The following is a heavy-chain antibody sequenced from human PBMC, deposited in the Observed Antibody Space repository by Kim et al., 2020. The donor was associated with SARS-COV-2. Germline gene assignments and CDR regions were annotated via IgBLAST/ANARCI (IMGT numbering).Heavy chain of an antibody. CDR2: ISSSGSTI. CDR3: APTGYSSGWTTVGNWFDP. Sequence: GGSLRLSCAASGFTFSSYEMNWVRQAPWKGLEWVSYISSSGSTIYYADSVKGRFTISRDNAKNSLYLQMNSLRAEDTAVYYCAPTGYSSGWTTVGNWFDPWGQGTLVTVSS. D-gene: IGHD6-19*01. J-gene: IGHJ5*02. V-gene: IGHV3-48*03. CDR1: GFTFSSYE.